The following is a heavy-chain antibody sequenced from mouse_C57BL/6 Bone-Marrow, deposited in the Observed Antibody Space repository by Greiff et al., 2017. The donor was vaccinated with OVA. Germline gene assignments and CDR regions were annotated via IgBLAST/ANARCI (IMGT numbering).Heavy chain of an antibody. V-gene: IGHV14-4*01. CDR3: TTDDPFAY. D-gene: IGHD2-12*01. CDR2: IDPENGDT. Sequence: EVQGVESGAELVRPGASVKLSCTASGFNIKDDYMHWVKQRPEQGLEWIGWIDPENGDTEYASKFQGKATITADTSSNTAYLQLSSLTSEDTAVYYCTTDDPFAYWGQGTLVTVSA. J-gene: IGHJ3*01. CDR1: GFNIKDDY.